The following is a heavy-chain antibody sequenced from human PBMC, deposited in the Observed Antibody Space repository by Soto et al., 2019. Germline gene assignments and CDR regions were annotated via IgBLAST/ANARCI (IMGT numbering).Heavy chain of an antibody. D-gene: IGHD2-2*01. Sequence: GGSLRLSCAASGFTFSSYSMNWVRQAPGKGLEWVSYISSSSSTIYYADSVKGRFTISRDNAKNSLYLQMNSLRDEDTAIYYCARVISSRDEWIDLWGQGALVTVSS. CDR3: ARVISSRDEWIDL. CDR2: ISSSSSTI. CDR1: GFTFSSYS. V-gene: IGHV3-48*02. J-gene: IGHJ5*02.